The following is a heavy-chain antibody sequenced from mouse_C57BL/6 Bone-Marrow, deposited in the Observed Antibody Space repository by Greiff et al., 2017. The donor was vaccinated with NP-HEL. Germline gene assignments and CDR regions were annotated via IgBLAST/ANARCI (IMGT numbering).Heavy chain of an antibody. Sequence: VRPGASVTLSCKASGYTFTDYEMHWVKQTPVHGLEWIGAIDPETGGTAYNQKFKGKAILTADKSSSTAYMELRSLTSEDSAVYYCTRRNPFAYWGQGTLVTVSA. CDR3: TRRNPFAY. CDR2: IDPETGGT. CDR1: GYTFTDYE. J-gene: IGHJ3*01. V-gene: IGHV1-15*01.